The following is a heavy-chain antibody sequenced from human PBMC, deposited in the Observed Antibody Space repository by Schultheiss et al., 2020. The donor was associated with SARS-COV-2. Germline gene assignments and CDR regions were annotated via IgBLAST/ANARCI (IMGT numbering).Heavy chain of an antibody. J-gene: IGHJ4*02. CDR1: GGSFSGYY. V-gene: IGHV4-59*01. CDR2: IHFSGST. CDR3: AASVRYQLLYDY. D-gene: IGHD2-2*01. Sequence: SETLSLTCAVYGGSFSGYYWTWIRQPPGKGLEWIGYIHFSGSTNYNPSLKSRVTISVDTSKNQFSLKLSSVTAADTAVYYCAASVRYQLLYDYWGQGTLVTVSS.